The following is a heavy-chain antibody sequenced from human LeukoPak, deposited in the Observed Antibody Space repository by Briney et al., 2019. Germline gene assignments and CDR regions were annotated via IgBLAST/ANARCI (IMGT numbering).Heavy chain of an antibody. CDR1: GYSISSGYY. D-gene: IGHD3-10*01. V-gene: IGHV4-38-2*02. J-gene: IGHJ4*02. CDR2: IYHSGST. CDR3: ARYYGSGSYYPFDY. Sequence: SETLSLTCTVSGYSISSGYYWGWIRQPPGKGLEWIGSIYHSGSTYYNPSLKSRVTISVDTSKNQFSLKLSSVTAADTAVYYCARYYGSGSYYPFDYWGQGTQVTVSS.